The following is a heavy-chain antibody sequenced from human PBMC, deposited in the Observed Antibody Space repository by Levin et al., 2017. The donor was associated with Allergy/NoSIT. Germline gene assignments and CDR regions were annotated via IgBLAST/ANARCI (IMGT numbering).Heavy chain of an antibody. Sequence: GGSLRLSCAASGFTFSSYAMSWVRQAPGTGLEWVSVISGRGDSTYYADSVKGRFTISRDNSKNTLSLQMNSLRAEDTAVYYCAKAYRMDTTDYWGQGTLVTVSS. J-gene: IGHJ4*02. V-gene: IGHV3-23*01. CDR1: GFTFSSYA. D-gene: IGHD5-18*01. CDR3: AKAYRMDTTDY. CDR2: ISGRGDST.